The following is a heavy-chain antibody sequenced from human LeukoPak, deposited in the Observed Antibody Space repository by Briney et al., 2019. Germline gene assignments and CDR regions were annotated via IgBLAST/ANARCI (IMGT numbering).Heavy chain of an antibody. J-gene: IGHJ5*02. CDR2: IYWNDDK. D-gene: IGHD1-26*01. CDR1: GFSLSTSGVG. Sequence: SGPTLVKPTQTLTLTCTFSGFSLSTSGVGVGWIRQPPGKALEWLALIYWNDDKRYSPSLKSRLTITKDTSKNQVVLTMTNMDPVDTATYYCAHFYSWELPFNWFDPWGQGTLVTVSS. V-gene: IGHV2-5*01. CDR3: AHFYSWELPFNWFDP.